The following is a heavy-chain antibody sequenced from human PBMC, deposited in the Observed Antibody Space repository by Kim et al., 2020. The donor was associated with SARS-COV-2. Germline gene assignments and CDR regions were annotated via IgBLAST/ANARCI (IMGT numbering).Heavy chain of an antibody. V-gene: IGHV3-53*01. CDR2: TYSGGST. CDR3: ARASLVPYGLDV. J-gene: IGHJ6*02. Sequence: GGSLRLSCAASGFTVSSHYMSWVRQAPGKGLEWVSVTYSGGSTYYADSVKGRFTISRDNSKNTLNLQMNSLSAEDTAVYYCARASLVPYGLDVWGQGTTVTV. CDR1: GFTVSSHY.